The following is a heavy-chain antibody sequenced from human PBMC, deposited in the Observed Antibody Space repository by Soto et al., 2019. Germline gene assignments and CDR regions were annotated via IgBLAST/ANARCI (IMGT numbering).Heavy chain of an antibody. J-gene: IGHJ6*02. D-gene: IGHD2-2*02. CDR1: GYTFTGYY. CDR2: INPNSGGT. CDR3: ARDVIVVVPAAIRYYYYGMDV. V-gene: IGHV1-2*02. Sequence: ASVKVSCKASGYTFTGYYMHWVRQAPGQGLEWMGWINPNSGGTNYAQKLPRRVTMTRDTSISTAYMELSRRRSDDTAVYYCARDVIVVVPAAIRYYYYGMDVWGLVTTVTIS.